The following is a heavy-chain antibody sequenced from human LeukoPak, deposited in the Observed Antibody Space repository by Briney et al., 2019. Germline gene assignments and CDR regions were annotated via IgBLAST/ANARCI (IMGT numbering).Heavy chain of an antibody. J-gene: IGHJ6*03. CDR1: GFTFSSYW. V-gene: IGHV3-7*01. D-gene: IGHD6-6*01. CDR2: IKQDGSEK. CDR3: ARLGHLYYYYMDV. Sequence: GGSLGLSCAASGFTFSSYWMIWVRQAPGKGLEWVANIKQDGSEKYYVDSVKGRFTISRDNAKNSLYLQMNSLRAEDTAVYYCARLGHLYYYYMDVWGKGTTVTVSS.